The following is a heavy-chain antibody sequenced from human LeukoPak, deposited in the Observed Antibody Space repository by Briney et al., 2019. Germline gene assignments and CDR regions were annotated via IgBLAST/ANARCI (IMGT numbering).Heavy chain of an antibody. V-gene: IGHV1-69*05. Sequence: GASVKVSCKASGGTFSSYAISWVRQAPGQGLEWMGGIIPIFGTANYAQKFQGRVTITTDESTSTAYMELSSLRSEDTAVYYCARSDYGDPLFDYWGQGTLVTVSS. CDR3: ARSDYGDPLFDY. CDR2: IIPIFGTA. CDR1: GGTFSSYA. D-gene: IGHD4-17*01. J-gene: IGHJ4*02.